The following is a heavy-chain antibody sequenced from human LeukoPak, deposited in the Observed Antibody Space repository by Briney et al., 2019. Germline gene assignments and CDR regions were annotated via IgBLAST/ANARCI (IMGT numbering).Heavy chain of an antibody. CDR2: ISAYNGNT. CDR1: GYTFTSYG. J-gene: IGHJ4*02. V-gene: IGHV1-18*01. D-gene: IGHD3-10*01. CDR3: VRTKYYYGSGSYPKGSDY. Sequence: ASVKVSCKASGYTFTSYGISWVRQAPGQGLEWMGWISAYNGNTNYAQKLQGRVTMTTDTSTSTAYMELRSLRSDDTAVYYCVRTKYYYGSGSYPKGSDYWGQGTLVTVSS.